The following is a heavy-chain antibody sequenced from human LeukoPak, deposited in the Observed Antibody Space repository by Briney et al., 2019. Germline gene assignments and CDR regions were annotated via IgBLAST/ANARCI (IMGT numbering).Heavy chain of an antibody. CDR2: ISYDGSNK. J-gene: IGHJ4*02. Sequence: GRSLRLSCAASGFTFSSYGMHWVRQAPGKGLEWVAVISYDGSNKYYADSVKGRFTISRDNSKNTLYLQMNSLRAEDTAVYYCAKLTHSSGWYDYFDYWGQGTPVTVSS. CDR3: AKLTHSSGWYDYFDY. V-gene: IGHV3-30*18. CDR1: GFTFSSYG. D-gene: IGHD6-19*01.